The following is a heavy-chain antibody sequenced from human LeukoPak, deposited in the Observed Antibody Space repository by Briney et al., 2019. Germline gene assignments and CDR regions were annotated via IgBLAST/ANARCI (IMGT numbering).Heavy chain of an antibody. CDR3: AKAPYFYDSHGYYTDDY. CDR2: ITDSGGTT. D-gene: IGHD3-22*01. Sequence: PGGSLRLSCAASGFTFTKYAMSWVRQAAGKGLEWVSAITDSGGTTYYADSVKGRFTISRDNSKNTLYLQMNSLRAEDTAVYYCAKAPYFYDSHGYYTDDYWGQGTLVTVSS. CDR1: GFTFTKYA. V-gene: IGHV3-23*01. J-gene: IGHJ4*02.